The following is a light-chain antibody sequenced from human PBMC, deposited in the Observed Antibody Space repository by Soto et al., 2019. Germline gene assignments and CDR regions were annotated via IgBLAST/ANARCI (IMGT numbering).Light chain of an antibody. Sequence: EIVMTQSPATLSVSPGERATLSCRASESVGSNVAWYQQKPGQAPRLLIYGASMRATDIPTRFSGSGSGTDFILTISSLQSEDFAVYYCQQYNNWPTWAFGQGTKVDIK. CDR1: ESVGSN. CDR2: GAS. V-gene: IGKV3-15*01. J-gene: IGKJ1*01. CDR3: QQYNNWPTWA.